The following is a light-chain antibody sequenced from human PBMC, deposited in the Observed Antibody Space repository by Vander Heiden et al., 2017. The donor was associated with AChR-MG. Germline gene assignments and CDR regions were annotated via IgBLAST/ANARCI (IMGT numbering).Light chain of an antibody. V-gene: IGLV3-1*01. CDR1: KVGDKY. CDR2: QDS. CDR3: QAWDSSTVV. Sequence: SYELTQPPSVSVSPGQTASITCPGDKVGDKYACWYRQKPGQSPVLVIYQDSKRPSGIPERFSGSNSGNTATLTISGTQAMDEADYYCQAWDSSTVVFGGGTKLTVL. J-gene: IGLJ2*01.